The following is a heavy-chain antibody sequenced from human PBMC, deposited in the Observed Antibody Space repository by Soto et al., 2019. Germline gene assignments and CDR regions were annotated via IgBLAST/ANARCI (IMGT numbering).Heavy chain of an antibody. D-gene: IGHD2-8*01. J-gene: IGHJ6*02. CDR3: ARAPGRMMNALRYYYGLDV. Sequence: QVQLQESDPGLVKPSETLSFTCNVSGGSISSGGYYWSWIRQLPGKGLEWIGYIYHRGGTYYNPALKRRITISVDTSKNQFSLKMTSVTAADTAVYFCARAPGRMMNALRYYYGLDVWGQGTTVTVSS. V-gene: IGHV4-31*02. CDR2: IYHRGGT. CDR1: GGSISSGGYY.